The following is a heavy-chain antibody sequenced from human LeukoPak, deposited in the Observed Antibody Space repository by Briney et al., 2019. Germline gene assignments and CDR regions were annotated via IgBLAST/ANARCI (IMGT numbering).Heavy chain of an antibody. V-gene: IGHV3-49*04. CDR3: ARGGDFGVPAPLGIDAFDI. CDR1: GFTFGDYA. D-gene: IGHD2-2*01. Sequence: PGGSLRLSCTASGFTFGDYAMSWVRQAPGKGLEWVGFIRSKAYGGTTEYAASVKGRFSISRDNSKSIADLQINSLKTEDTAVYYCARGGDFGVPAPLGIDAFDIWGQGTMVTVSS. CDR2: IRSKAYGGTT. J-gene: IGHJ3*02.